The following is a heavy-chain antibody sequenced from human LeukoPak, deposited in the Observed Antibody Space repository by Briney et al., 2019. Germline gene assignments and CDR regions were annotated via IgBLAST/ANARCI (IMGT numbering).Heavy chain of an antibody. D-gene: IGHD6-13*01. J-gene: IGHJ4*02. Sequence: GGSLRLSCAASGFPFNAYWMTWVRQAPGKGLEWVANIRQDGDTKYYVDSVKGRFTISRDNDMNSLYLQMNSLRDEDTAIYYCARSLPYGTTWYGRSDFWGQGTLVTVSS. V-gene: IGHV3-7*03. CDR2: IRQDGDTK. CDR1: GFPFNAYW. CDR3: ARSLPYGTTWYGRSDF.